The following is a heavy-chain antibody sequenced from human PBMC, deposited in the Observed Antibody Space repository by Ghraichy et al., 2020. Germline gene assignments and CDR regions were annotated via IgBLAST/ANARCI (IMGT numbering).Heavy chain of an antibody. CDR2: ISASGGTT. J-gene: IGHJ4*02. CDR1: GFTFNTYA. Sequence: GGSLRLSCAASGFTFNTYAMSWVRQAPGKGLEWVLAISASGGTTNYADSMKGRFTISRDNSKNTLYLQLNSLMAEDTAVYYCAKDGGGDGYTSYVVDIDYWGQGTLVTVSS. CDR3: AKDGGGDGYTSYVVDIDY. V-gene: IGHV3-23*01. D-gene: IGHD5-24*01.